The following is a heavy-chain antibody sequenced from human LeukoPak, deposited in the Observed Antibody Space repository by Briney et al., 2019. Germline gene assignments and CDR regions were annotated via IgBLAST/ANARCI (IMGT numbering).Heavy chain of an antibody. CDR2: IYYGGST. D-gene: IGHD6-19*01. J-gene: IGHJ4*02. V-gene: IGHV4-59*01. CDR3: ARETRGYGSGSYDGFDY. Sequence: PSETLFLTCTVSGGSISTYYWSWIRQPPGMGLEWIGYIYYGGSTNYNPSLKSRVTISLDTSNNQFSLNLSAATAADTAIYYCARETRGYGSGSYDGFDYWGQGTLVTVSS. CDR1: GGSISTYY.